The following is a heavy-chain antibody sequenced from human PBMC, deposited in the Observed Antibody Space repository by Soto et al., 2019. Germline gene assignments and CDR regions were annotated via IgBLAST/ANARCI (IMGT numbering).Heavy chain of an antibody. CDR3: ARGDGPRTTVYYYYAMDV. Sequence: PSETLSLTCTVSGYSIRRDDYYWSWVRQSPWKGLEWIGYIYNTGNTYYNPSLKSRVTMSVDTSKNQVSLRLTSLTAADTAVYYCARGDGPRTTVYYYYAMDVWGQGXKVTVSS. J-gene: IGHJ6*02. CDR1: GYSIRRDDYY. V-gene: IGHV4-30-4*08. CDR2: IYNTGNT. D-gene: IGHD4-17*01.